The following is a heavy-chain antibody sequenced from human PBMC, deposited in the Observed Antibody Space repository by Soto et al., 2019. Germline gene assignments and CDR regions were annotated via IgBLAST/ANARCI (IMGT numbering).Heavy chain of an antibody. Sequence: QVQLVQSGAEVKKPGSSVKVSCKASGGTFGNYAISWVRQAPGQGLEWMGKSIPIFATVSYATPNYAQKYQGRNTITADRSTSTAYMELSSLRSEDTARYYCAGVAVPGIYGEDVWGQGTTVTVSS. CDR3: AGVAVPGIYGEDV. CDR1: GGTFGNYA. J-gene: IGHJ6*02. V-gene: IGHV1-69*06. D-gene: IGHD2-2*01. CDR2: SIPIFATVSYATP.